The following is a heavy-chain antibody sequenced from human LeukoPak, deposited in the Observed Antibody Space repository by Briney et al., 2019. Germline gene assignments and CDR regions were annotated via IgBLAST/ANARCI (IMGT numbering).Heavy chain of an antibody. CDR2: IYSGGST. J-gene: IGHJ4*02. D-gene: IGHD3-10*01. CDR3: ASQPITMVRGVLYYFDY. CDR1: GFTVSSNY. V-gene: IGHV3-66*04. Sequence: GGSLRLSCAASGFTVSSNYMSWVRQAPGKGLEWVSVIYSGGSTYYADSVKGRFTISRDNSKNTLYLQMNSLRAEDTAVYYCASQPITMVRGVLYYFDYWGQGTLVTVSS.